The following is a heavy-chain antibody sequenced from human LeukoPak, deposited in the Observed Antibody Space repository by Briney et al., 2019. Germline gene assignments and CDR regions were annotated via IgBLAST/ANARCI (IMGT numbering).Heavy chain of an antibody. CDR1: DYSITNGRY. CDR3: ATMGSSSSQPLDY. CDR2: VNHNGGT. D-gene: IGHD6-6*01. J-gene: IGHJ4*02. V-gene: IGHV4-38-2*02. Sequence: PSETLSPICTVSDYSITNGRYWGWIRQPPGKGLEWIGTVNHNGGTYNNPSLKSRLTISVDTSRSQFSLKLSSVTAADTAVYYCATMGSSSSQPLDYWGQGTLVTVSS.